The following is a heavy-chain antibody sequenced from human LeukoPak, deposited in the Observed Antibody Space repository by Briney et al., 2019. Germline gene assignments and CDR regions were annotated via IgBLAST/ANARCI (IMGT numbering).Heavy chain of an antibody. CDR1: GFTFSSYW. V-gene: IGHV3-7*05. CDR3: ARGAVRGYGSFDY. Sequence: QPGGSLRLSCAASGFTFSSYWMSWVRQAPGKGLEWVANIKQDGSEKYYVDSVKGRFTISRDNAKNSLYLQMNSLRAEDTAVYYCARGAVRGYGSFDYWGQGTLVTVSS. D-gene: IGHD5-12*01. CDR2: IKQDGSEK. J-gene: IGHJ4*02.